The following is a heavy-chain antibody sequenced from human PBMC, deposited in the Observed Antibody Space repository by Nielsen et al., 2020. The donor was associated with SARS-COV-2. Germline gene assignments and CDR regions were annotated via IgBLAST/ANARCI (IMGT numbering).Heavy chain of an antibody. Sequence: GGSLRLSCAASGFTFTSHSMTWVRQAPGKGLEWVSSISSGSTNMFYADSLKGRFTVSSDNAKKSVYLQMNSLRAEDTAVYYCARSLYCGGDCYSPYYFDFWGRGTLVTVSS. V-gene: IGHV3-21*01. CDR3: ARSLYCGGDCYSPYYFDF. CDR2: ISSGSTNM. D-gene: IGHD2-21*02. J-gene: IGHJ4*02. CDR1: GFTFTSHS.